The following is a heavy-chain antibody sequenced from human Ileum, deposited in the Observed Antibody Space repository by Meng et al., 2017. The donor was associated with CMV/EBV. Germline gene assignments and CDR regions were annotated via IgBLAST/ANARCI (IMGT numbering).Heavy chain of an antibody. CDR2: VYYSGST. Sequence: QVQLTGSVPGPSPPSQTLSLTCFVPCASINSGDSNWNWCRQSPGKGLEWIGYVYYSGSTYYNPSLEGRLTISVDTPKNKFSLKLNSVTASDTAVYYCARGRYGSRNLNNYFDPWGQGTLVTVSS. V-gene: IGHV4-30-4*08. J-gene: IGHJ5*02. D-gene: IGHD3-10*01. CDR3: ARGRYGSRNLNNYFDP. CDR1: CASINSGDSN.